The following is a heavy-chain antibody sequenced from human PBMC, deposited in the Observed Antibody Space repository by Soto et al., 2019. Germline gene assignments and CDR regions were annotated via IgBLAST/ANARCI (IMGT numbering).Heavy chain of an antibody. CDR2: MSYDGSHK. J-gene: IGHJ4*02. CDR3: ATSASSDH. CDR1: GFLFDTYG. D-gene: IGHD1-26*01. Sequence: VQLVESGGGVVQPGRSLRLSCVASGFLFDTYGMHWVRQTPGKGLEWVAIMSYDGSHKEYADSVKGRFAISRDNSEHTLYLQMNTLGVEDTALYCCATSASSDHWGQGTQVTVSS. V-gene: IGHV3-30*03.